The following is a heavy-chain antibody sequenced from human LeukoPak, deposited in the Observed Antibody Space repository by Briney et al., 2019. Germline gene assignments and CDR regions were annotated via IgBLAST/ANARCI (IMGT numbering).Heavy chain of an antibody. J-gene: IGHJ4*02. D-gene: IGHD1-26*01. V-gene: IGHV3-30*18. CDR3: AKRGGSFIGYFDY. Sequence: GGSLRLSCAASGFTFSSYGMHWVRQAPGKGLEWVAVISYDGSNKYYADSVKGRFTISRDNSKNTLYLQMNSLTAEDTAVYYCAKRGGSFIGYFDYWGQGALVTVSS. CDR1: GFTFSSYG. CDR2: ISYDGSNK.